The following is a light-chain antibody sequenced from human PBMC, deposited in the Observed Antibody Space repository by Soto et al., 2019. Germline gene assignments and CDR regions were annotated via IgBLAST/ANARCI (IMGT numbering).Light chain of an antibody. CDR2: GAS. CDR3: QHYGSLVLT. CDR1: QSVSSTY. V-gene: IGKV3-20*01. J-gene: IGKJ4*01. Sequence: EIVLTQSPGTLSLSPGERATLSCRASQSVSSTYLAWYQQKPGQAPRLLIYGASSMATGIPDRFSGSGSGTDFTLTISRLEPEDFAMYYCQHYGSLVLTFGGGTKVEIK.